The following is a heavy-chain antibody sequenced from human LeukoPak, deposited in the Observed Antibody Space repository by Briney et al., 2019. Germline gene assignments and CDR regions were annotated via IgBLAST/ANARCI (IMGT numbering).Heavy chain of an antibody. CDR2: ISSSGGTI. CDR1: EFTLSSYE. V-gene: IGHV3-48*03. J-gene: IGHJ6*03. D-gene: IGHD5-24*01. CDR3: ARDFSMATIHNYYYYMDV. Sequence: GGSLRLSCAASEFTLSSYEINWVRQAPGKGLEWVSYISSSGGTIYYADSVKGRFTISRDNAKNSLYLQMNSLRAEDSAVYYCARDFSMATIHNYYYYMDVWGKGTTVTISS.